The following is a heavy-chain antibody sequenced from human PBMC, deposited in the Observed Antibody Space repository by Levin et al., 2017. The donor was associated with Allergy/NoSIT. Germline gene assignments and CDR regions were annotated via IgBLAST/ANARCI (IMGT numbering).Heavy chain of an antibody. CDR2: IYYSGST. Sequence: PSETLSLTCTVSGDSISSGGYYWSWIRQHPGKGLEWIGYIYYSGSTYYNPSLKSRVTISFDTSKNQFSLKLSSVTAADTAVYYCAKGPSLGYCGSASCRPGFDYWGQGTLVTVSS. CDR3: AKGPSLGYCGSASCRPGFDY. J-gene: IGHJ4*02. V-gene: IGHV4-31*03. D-gene: IGHD2-2*01. CDR1: GDSISSGGYY.